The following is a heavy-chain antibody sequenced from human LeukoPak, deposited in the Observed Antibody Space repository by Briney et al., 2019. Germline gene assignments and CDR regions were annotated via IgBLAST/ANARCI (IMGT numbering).Heavy chain of an antibody. CDR3: ARDQWGGDYGLGY. D-gene: IGHD4-17*01. CDR2: IYSGGST. Sequence: GGSLRLSCAASGFTVSSNYMSWVRRAPGKGLEWVSVIYSGGSTYYADSVKGRFTISRDNSKNTLYLQMNSLRAEDTAVYYCARDQWGGDYGLGYWGQGTLVTVSS. V-gene: IGHV3-53*01. CDR1: GFTVSSNY. J-gene: IGHJ4*02.